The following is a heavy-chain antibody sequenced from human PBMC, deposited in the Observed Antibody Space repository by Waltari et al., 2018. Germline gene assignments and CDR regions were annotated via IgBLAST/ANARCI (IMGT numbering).Heavy chain of an antibody. V-gene: IGHV1-69*12. CDR1: GGAFTNYA. J-gene: IGHJ4*02. CDR3: ARDHYYGSGSYYDY. CDR2: IIPFFNTT. D-gene: IGHD3-10*01. Sequence: QVQLVQSGAEVKKPGSSVKVSCETSGGAFTNYAITWVRQAPGQGLEWMGGIIPFFNTTNSAPKFQDRLTITADASTNTAYMELSSLRSDDTAVYYCARDHYYGSGSYYDYWGQGTLVTVS.